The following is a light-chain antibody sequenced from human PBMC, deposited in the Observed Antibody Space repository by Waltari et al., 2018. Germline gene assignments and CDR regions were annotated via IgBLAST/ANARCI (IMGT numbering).Light chain of an antibody. CDR1: QSVLYSATNRNC. V-gene: IGKV4-1*01. CDR3: QQCYNSPLT. Sequence: DIVMTQSPDSLALSLVEPATINCKSIQSVLYSATNRNCLAWYQQKPGQPPKLLIYWASTRESGVPDRFIGSESGTDFTLTISSLQAEDVAVYYCQQCYNSPLTFGGGTKVAIK. J-gene: IGKJ4*01. CDR2: WAS.